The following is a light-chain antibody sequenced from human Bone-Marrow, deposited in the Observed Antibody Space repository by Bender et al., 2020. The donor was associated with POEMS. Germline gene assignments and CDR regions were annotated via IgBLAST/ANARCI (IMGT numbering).Light chain of an antibody. CDR1: RSDIGSYNH. J-gene: IGLJ1*01. CDR2: EVS. Sequence: QSALTQPASVSGSPGQSITIACTGTRSDIGSYNHVSWYQQHPGKAPKFMIFEVSKRPSGISDRFSGSKSANTASLTISGLQAEDEADYYCCSYVGSSSFYVFGTGTKVTVL. V-gene: IGLV2-23*02. CDR3: CSYVGSSSFYV.